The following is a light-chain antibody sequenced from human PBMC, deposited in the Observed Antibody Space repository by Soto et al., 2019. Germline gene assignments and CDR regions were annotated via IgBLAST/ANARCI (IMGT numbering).Light chain of an antibody. CDR2: SNN. V-gene: IGLV1-44*01. J-gene: IGLJ1*01. Sequence: QSVLAQPPSASGTPGQRVTISCSGSSSTIGINTVNWYQQLPGTAPKLLIYSNNQRPSGVPDRFSGSKSGTSASLAISGLQSEDEADYYCAAWDDSLNAFYVFGTGTRSPS. CDR3: AAWDDSLNAFYV. CDR1: SSTIGINT.